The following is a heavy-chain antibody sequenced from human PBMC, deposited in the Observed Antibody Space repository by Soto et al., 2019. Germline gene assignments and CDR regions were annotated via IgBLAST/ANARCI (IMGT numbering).Heavy chain of an antibody. CDR3: ATTDDSVAVSAYGMDV. Sequence: ASVKVSCKVSGYTLTELSMHWVRQAPGKGLEWMGGFDPEDGETIYAQKFQGRVTMTEDTSTDTAYMELSSLRSEDTAAYYCATTDDSVAVSAYGMDVWGQGTTVTVSS. CDR1: GYTLTELS. V-gene: IGHV1-24*01. D-gene: IGHD2-15*01. J-gene: IGHJ6*02. CDR2: FDPEDGET.